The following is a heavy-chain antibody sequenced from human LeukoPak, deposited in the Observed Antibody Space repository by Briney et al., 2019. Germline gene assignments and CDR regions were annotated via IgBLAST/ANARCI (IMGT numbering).Heavy chain of an antibody. Sequence: GGSLRLSCAASGFTFSSYSMNWVRQAPGKGLEWVSSISSSSSNIYYADSVKGRFTISRDNSKNTLYLQMNSLRAEDTAVYYCAKHRRGGTLFDYWGQGTLVTVSS. J-gene: IGHJ4*02. V-gene: IGHV3-21*04. CDR3: AKHRRGGTLFDY. CDR1: GFTFSSYS. CDR2: ISSSSSNI. D-gene: IGHD2-15*01.